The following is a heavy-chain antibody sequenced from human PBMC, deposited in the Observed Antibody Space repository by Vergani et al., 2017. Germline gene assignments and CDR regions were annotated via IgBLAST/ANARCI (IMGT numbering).Heavy chain of an antibody. Sequence: EVQLVQSGAEVKTPGESLKISCKCSGYSFTSYWIGWGRQMPGKGLEWMGIIYPGDSDTRYSPSFQVLVTISAVKSNSTAYLQWSSLTASDAAMYYCARHAHYGYFDLWGRGTLVTVSS. V-gene: IGHV5-51*01. CDR2: IYPGDSDT. CDR1: GYSFTSYW. CDR3: ARHAHYGYFDL. J-gene: IGHJ2*01.